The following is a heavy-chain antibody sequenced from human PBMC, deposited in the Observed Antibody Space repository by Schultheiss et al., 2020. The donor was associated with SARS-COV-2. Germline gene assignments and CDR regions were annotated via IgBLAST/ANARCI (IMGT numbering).Heavy chain of an antibody. CDR3: ARDPAPVVAATNDAFDI. Sequence: GESLKISCAASGFTFSSYGMHWVRQAPGKGLEWVAVIWYDGSNKYYADSVKGRFTISRDNSKNTLYLQMNSLRAEDTAVYYCARDPAPVVAATNDAFDIWGQGTMVTVSS. V-gene: IGHV3-33*01. CDR1: GFTFSSYG. D-gene: IGHD2-15*01. CDR2: IWYDGSNK. J-gene: IGHJ3*02.